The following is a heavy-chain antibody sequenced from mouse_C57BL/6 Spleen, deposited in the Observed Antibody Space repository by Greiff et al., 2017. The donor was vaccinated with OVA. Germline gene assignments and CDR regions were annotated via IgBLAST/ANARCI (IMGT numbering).Heavy chain of an antibody. CDR1: GYTFTSYW. Sequence: VQLQQPGTELVKPGASVKLSCKASGYTFTSYWMHWVKQRPGQGLEWIGNINPSNGGTKYNEKFKSKATLTEDKSSSTAYMQLSSLTSEDSAVYYCARSGRVYATDYWGQGTSVTVSS. V-gene: IGHV1-53*01. J-gene: IGHJ4*01. CDR2: INPSNGGT. CDR3: ARSGRVYATDY. D-gene: IGHD3-1*01.